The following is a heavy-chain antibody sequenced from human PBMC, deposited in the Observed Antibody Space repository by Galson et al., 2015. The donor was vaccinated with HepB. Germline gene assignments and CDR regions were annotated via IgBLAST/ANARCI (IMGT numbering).Heavy chain of an antibody. D-gene: IGHD4-11*01. CDR1: GFTFGDYA. J-gene: IGHJ5*02. CDR3: TRDRNYNTVTPNWFDP. CDR2: IRSKAYGGTT. V-gene: IGHV3-49*03. Sequence: LRLSCAASGFTFGDYAMSWFRQAPGKGLEWVGFIRSKAYGGTTEYAASVKGRFTISRDDSKSIAYLQMNSLKTEDTAVYYCTRDRNYNTVTPNWFDPWGQGTLVTVSS.